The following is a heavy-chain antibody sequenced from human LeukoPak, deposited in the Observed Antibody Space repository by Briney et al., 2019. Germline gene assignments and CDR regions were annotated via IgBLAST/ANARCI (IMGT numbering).Heavy chain of an antibody. CDR1: GDSIIDYY. CDR2: IHYSGST. CDR3: ARGERLGPDF. V-gene: IGHV4-59*01. D-gene: IGHD1-1*01. J-gene: IGHJ4*02. Sequence: SETLSLTCTVSGDSIIDYYWSWIRQPPGKGLEWIGYIHYSGSTNYNPSLQSRVTISVDTSRSHFSLKLSSATAADTAVYYCARGERLGPDFWGQGTLVTVSS.